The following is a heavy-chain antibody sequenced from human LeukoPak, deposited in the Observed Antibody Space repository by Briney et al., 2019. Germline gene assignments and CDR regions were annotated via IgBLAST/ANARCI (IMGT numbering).Heavy chain of an antibody. V-gene: IGHV3-74*01. CDR1: GFTFSSYW. D-gene: IGHD6-25*01. CDR2: INSDRSST. Sequence: GGSLRLSSAASGFTFSSYWMHWVRQAPGKGLVWVSRINSDRSSTSYADSVKGRFTISRDNAKNTLYLQMNSLRAEDTAVYYCARDGSLAADLDYWGQGTLVTVSS. CDR3: ARDGSLAADLDY. J-gene: IGHJ4*02.